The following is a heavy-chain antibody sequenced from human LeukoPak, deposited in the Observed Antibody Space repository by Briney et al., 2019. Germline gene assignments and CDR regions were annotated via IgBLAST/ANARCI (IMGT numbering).Heavy chain of an antibody. CDR1: GFTFSSYN. J-gene: IGHJ4*02. V-gene: IGHV3-21*01. CDR3: ARDHRDTAMPFDY. D-gene: IGHD5-18*01. CDR2: ISSSSSYI. Sequence: GGSLRLSCAASGFTFSSYNMNWVRQAPGKGLEWASSISSSSSYIYYADSVKGRFTISRDNAKNSLYLQMNSLRAEDTAVYYCARDHRDTAMPFDYWGKGTLVTVSS.